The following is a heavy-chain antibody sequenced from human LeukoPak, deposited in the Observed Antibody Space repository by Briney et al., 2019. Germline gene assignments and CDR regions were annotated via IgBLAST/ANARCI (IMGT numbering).Heavy chain of an antibody. CDR1: GYIFTSYW. D-gene: IGHD2-2*01. CDR3: ARLGTTSGDGMDV. V-gene: IGHV5-51*01. J-gene: IGHJ6*04. Sequence: GGSLKISCQGSGYIFTSYWIGWVRQMPGKGLGWMGIIYPGNSDTRYRPSFQGQVTISADKSITTAYLQWSSLKASDTAMYYCARLGTTSGDGMDVWGKGTTVTVSS. CDR2: IYPGNSDT.